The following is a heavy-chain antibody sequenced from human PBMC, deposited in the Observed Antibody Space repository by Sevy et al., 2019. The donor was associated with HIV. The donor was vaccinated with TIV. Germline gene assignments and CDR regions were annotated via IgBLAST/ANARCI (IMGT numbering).Heavy chain of an antibody. CDR3: ARYPIVVVPAAEYYFDY. J-gene: IGHJ4*02. V-gene: IGHV5-51*01. CDR2: IYPGDSVT. CDR1: GYTFSNYW. Sequence: GESLKISCKGSGYTFSNYWIGWVRQMPGKGLEWMGVIYPGDSVTRDSPSFQGRVTMSADKSTSTAYLQWSSLKTSDTAIYYCARYPIVVVPAAEYYFDYWGQGTLVTVSS. D-gene: IGHD2-2*01.